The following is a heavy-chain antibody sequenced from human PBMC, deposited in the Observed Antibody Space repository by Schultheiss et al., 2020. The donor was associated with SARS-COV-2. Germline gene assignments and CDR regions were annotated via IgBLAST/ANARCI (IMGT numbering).Heavy chain of an antibody. D-gene: IGHD3-10*01. CDR2: TYHRSKWYN. Sequence: SETLSLTCVISGDSVSSNTVAWNWIRQSSSRGLEWLVRTYHRSKWYNDYAVSLKGRIIINPDTSKNQFSLQLTSVTPEDTAVYYCARGPSGSYFYGLDVWGQGTTVTVSS. CDR3: ARGPSGSYFYGLDV. CDR1: GDSVSSNTVA. V-gene: IGHV6-1*01. J-gene: IGHJ6*02.